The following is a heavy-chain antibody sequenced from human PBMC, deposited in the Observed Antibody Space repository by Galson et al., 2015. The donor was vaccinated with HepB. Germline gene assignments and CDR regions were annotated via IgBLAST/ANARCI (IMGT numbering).Heavy chain of an antibody. J-gene: IGHJ4*02. Sequence: SLRLSCATSGFTFSSYVMSWVRQAPGKGLEWVSTICGGSDNIYYADSVKGRFTITRDNSKNTLYLQMNSLGAEDAALYYCAKDPWYCSSGHCYTWGFDYWGLGTLVTVSS. V-gene: IGHV3-23*01. CDR3: AKDPWYCSSGHCYTWGFDY. CDR1: GFTFSSYV. D-gene: IGHD2-2*02. CDR2: ICGGSDNI.